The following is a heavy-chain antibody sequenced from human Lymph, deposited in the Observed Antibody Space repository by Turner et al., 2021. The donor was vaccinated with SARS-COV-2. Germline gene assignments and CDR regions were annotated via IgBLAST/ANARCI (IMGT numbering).Heavy chain of an antibody. CDR2: IRSKAYVGTT. D-gene: IGHD2-15*01. V-gene: IGHV3-49*04. Sequence: EVQLVESGGGLVQPGQSLRLSCTASGFTFGDYAMSWVRQAPWKGLEWVGFIRSKAYVGTTQYAASVKGRFTISRDDSKSIAYLQMNSLKTEDTAVYYCTRVKYCSGGSCYGYHFDYWGQGTLVTVSS. CDR1: GFTFGDYA. J-gene: IGHJ4*02. CDR3: TRVKYCSGGSCYGYHFDY.